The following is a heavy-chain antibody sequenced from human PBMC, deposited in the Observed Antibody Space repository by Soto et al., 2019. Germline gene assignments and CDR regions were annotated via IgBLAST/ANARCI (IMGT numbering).Heavy chain of an antibody. CDR3: ARWVQVITFGGVIVREYYFDY. D-gene: IGHD3-16*02. J-gene: IGHJ4*02. V-gene: IGHV4-34*01. CDR2: INHSGST. CDR1: GGSFSGYY. Sequence: QVQLQQWGAGLLKPSETLSLTCAVYGGSFSGYYWSWIRQPPGKGLEWIGEINHSGSTNYNPSLKSRVTISVDTSQNQFSLKLSSVTAADTAVYYCARWVQVITFGGVIVREYYFDYWGQGTLVTVSS.